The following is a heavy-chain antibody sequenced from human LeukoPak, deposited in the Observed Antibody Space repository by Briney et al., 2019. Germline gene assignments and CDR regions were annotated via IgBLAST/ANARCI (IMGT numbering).Heavy chain of an antibody. D-gene: IGHD6-19*01. Sequence: ETLSLTCAVYGGSFSGYYWSWIRQPPGKGLEWVSAISGSGGSTYYADSVKGRFTISRDNSKNTLYLQMNSLRAEDTAVYYCAKVKWIAVAGTIDYWGQGTLVTVSS. CDR3: AKVKWIAVAGTIDY. CDR1: GGSFSGYY. J-gene: IGHJ4*02. CDR2: ISGSGGST. V-gene: IGHV3-23*01.